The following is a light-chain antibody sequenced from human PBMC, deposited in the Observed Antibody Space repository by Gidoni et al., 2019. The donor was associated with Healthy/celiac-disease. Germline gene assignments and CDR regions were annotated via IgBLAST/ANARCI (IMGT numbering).Light chain of an antibody. Sequence: SYVLTQPPSVSVAPGQTARITCGGNNIGSKSVHWYQQKPGQAPVLLFYDDSDWPSWIPERFSGSNSGNTATLTISRVEAGDEADYYCQVWDSSSDHVVFGGGTKLTVL. CDR3: QVWDSSSDHVV. V-gene: IGLV3-21*02. J-gene: IGLJ2*01. CDR1: NIGSKS. CDR2: DDS.